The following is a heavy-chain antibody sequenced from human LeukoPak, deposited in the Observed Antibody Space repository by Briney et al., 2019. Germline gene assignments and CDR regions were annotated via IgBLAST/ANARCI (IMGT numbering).Heavy chain of an antibody. CDR1: GFTFSSYG. D-gene: IGHD3-22*01. J-gene: IGHJ4*02. V-gene: IGHV3-23*01. Sequence: PGGSLRLSCAASGFTFSSYGMSWVRQAPGKGLEWVSYISSSGSTIYYADSVKGRFTISRDNSKNTLYLQMNSLRAEDTAVYYCAKELLYYYDSSGRPGDYWGQGTLVTVSS. CDR3: AKELLYYYDSSGRPGDY. CDR2: ISSSGSTI.